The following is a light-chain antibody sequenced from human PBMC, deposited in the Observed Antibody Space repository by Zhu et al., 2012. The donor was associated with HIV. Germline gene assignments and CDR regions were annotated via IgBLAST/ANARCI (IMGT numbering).Light chain of an antibody. J-gene: IGKJ4*01. Sequence: DIQMTQSPSTLSASVGDSVTITCRASQSVYKWLAWYQQKPDKAPKLLIYEASNLETGVPSRFSGSGSGTEFTLTISSLQPEDFATYYCQHLTIYPTFGGGSKVEIK. CDR2: EAS. V-gene: IGKV1-5*03. CDR3: QHLTIYPT. CDR1: QSVYKW.